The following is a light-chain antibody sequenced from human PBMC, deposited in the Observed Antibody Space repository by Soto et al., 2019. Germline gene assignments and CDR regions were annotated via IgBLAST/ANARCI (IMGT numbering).Light chain of an antibody. CDR1: SSDVGGYNY. CDR2: EVS. V-gene: IGLV2-8*01. CDR3: SSYAGSNKLV. J-gene: IGLJ2*01. Sequence: QSALTQPPSASGSPGQSVTISCTGTSSDVGGYNYVSWYQQHPGKAPKLMIYEVSKRPSGVPDRFSGSKSGNTASRTVSGLQAEDEADYYCSSYAGSNKLVFGGGTKLPS.